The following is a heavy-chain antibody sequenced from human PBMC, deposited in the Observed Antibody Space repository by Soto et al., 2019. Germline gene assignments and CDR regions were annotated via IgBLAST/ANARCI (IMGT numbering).Heavy chain of an antibody. CDR2: INAGNGNT. CDR1: GYTFTSYA. CDR3: ARDTTASVTTYFDY. Sequence: ASVKVSCKASGYTFTSYAMHWVRQAPGQRLEWMGWINAGNGNTKYSQKFQGRFTISRDNAKNSLYLQMNSLRAEDTALYYCARDTTASVTTYFDYWGQGTLVTVSS. J-gene: IGHJ4*02. D-gene: IGHD4-4*01. V-gene: IGHV1-3*01.